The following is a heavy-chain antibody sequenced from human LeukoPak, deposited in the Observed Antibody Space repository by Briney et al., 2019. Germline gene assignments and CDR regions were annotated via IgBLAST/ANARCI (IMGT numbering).Heavy chain of an antibody. Sequence: SQTLSLTCTVSGGSISSGGYYWSWIRQHPGKGLEWIGYIYYSGSTYYNPSLKSRVTISVDTSKNQFSLKLSSVTAADTAVYYCARGVFVINIHGGAVGTFFDSWGQGSLVTVSS. D-gene: IGHD3-16*01. V-gene: IGHV4-31*03. CDR1: GGSISSGGYY. CDR2: IYYSGST. J-gene: IGHJ4*02. CDR3: ARGVFVINIHGGAVGTFFDS.